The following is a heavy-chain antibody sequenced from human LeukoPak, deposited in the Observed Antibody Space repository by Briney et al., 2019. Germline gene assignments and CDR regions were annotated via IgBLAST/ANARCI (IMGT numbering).Heavy chain of an antibody. D-gene: IGHD3-10*01. CDR3: ARGRENYYGSGSYIDY. CDR1: GGSISSYY. V-gene: IGHV4-59*08. Sequence: SETLSLTCTVSGGSISSYYWSWIRQPPGKGLEWIGSIYCSGSTTYNPSLKSRVTISVDTSKIQFSLKLSSVTAADTAVYYCARGRENYYGSGSYIDYWGEGALVTVSS. J-gene: IGHJ4*02. CDR2: IYCSGST.